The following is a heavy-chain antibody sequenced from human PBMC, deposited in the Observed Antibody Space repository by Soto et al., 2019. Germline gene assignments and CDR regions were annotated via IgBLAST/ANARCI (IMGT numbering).Heavy chain of an antibody. Sequence: QVQLVQSGAEVKKPGSSVKVSCKASGGTFSSYTISWVRQAPGQGLEWMGRIIPILGIANYAQKFHGRVKITADKSTSTAYMELSSLRSEDTAVYYCARVSPLYGSGLDYWGQGTLVTVSS. CDR1: GGTFSSYT. CDR3: ARVSPLYGSGLDY. V-gene: IGHV1-69*02. J-gene: IGHJ4*02. D-gene: IGHD3-10*01. CDR2: IIPILGIA.